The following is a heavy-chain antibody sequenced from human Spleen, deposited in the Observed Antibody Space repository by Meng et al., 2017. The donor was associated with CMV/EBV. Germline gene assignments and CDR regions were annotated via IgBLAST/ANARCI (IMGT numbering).Heavy chain of an antibody. CDR1: GGTFSRDV. CDR3: ARDYGRIVGATIYYFDY. J-gene: IGHJ4*02. Sequence: ASVKVSCKASGGTFSRDVISWVRRAPGHGLEWMGWINPNSGGIHYAQKFQGRVSMTRDTSINTAYMELTRLRSDDTAVYFCARDYGRIVGATIYYFDYWGQGTLVTVSS. CDR2: INPNSGGI. D-gene: IGHD1-26*01. V-gene: IGHV1-2*02.